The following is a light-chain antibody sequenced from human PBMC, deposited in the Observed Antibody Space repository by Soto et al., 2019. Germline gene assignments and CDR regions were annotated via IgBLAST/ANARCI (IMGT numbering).Light chain of an antibody. Sequence: EVVMTQSPATLSVSPGERATLSCRASQSVSTNLAWYQQKVGQAPRLLMYGASGRATGVPNRFSGSGSGTVFTLTISRLQSEDFAVYFCQHYNSYSWAFGQGTKVELK. CDR1: QSVSTN. CDR2: GAS. J-gene: IGKJ1*01. CDR3: QHYNSYSWA. V-gene: IGKV3-15*01.